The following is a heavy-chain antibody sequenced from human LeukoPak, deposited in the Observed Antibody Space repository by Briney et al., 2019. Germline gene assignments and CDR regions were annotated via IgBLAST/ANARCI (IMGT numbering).Heavy chain of an antibody. Sequence: PSETLSLTCTVSGGSISSYYRSWIRQPAGKGLEWIGRIYTSGSTDYNPSLKSRVTMSVDTSKNQFSLKLSSVTAADTAVYYCAREAAAGYYYYYYYLDVWGKGTTVTISS. CDR3: AREAAAGYYYYYYYLDV. D-gene: IGHD6-13*01. CDR2: IYTSGST. J-gene: IGHJ6*03. V-gene: IGHV4-4*07. CDR1: GGSISSYY.